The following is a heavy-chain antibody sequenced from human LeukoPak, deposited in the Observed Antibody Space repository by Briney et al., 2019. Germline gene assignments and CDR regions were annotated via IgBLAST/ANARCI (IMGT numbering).Heavy chain of an antibody. CDR2: IYTSGST. Sequence: SETLSLTCTVSGGSISSGSYYWSWIRRPAGKGLEWIGRIYTSGSTNYNPSLKSRVNISVDTSKNQFSLKLSSVTAADTAVYYCARVGFYYDSSGYYTHYYYMDVWGKGTTVTVSS. V-gene: IGHV4-61*02. J-gene: IGHJ6*03. CDR3: ARVGFYYDSSGYYTHYYYMDV. D-gene: IGHD3-22*01. CDR1: GGSISSGSYY.